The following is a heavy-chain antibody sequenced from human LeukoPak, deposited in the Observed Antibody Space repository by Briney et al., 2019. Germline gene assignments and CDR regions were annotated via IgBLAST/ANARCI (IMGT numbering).Heavy chain of an antibody. CDR1: GYAFTPYG. CDR3: AREYSGYDPAPIQYWFDP. D-gene: IGHD5-12*01. CDR2: ISAYNANT. J-gene: IGHJ5*02. Sequence: APLKVSCKASGYAFTPYGITSVRQAPRHQLEWMGWISAYNANTNYAPNPQGRVTMTTDTSTTTAYTERRSLRSDAPAVYYCAREYSGYDPAPIQYWFDPWGQGTLVTVSS. V-gene: IGHV1-18*01.